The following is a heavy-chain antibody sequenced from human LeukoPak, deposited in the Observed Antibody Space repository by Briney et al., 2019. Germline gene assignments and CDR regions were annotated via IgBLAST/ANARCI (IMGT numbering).Heavy chain of an antibody. V-gene: IGHV3-23*01. J-gene: IGHJ4*02. CDR2: ISGSGGST. CDR3: AKVSTSYYDSSGYYYPNFDY. Sequence: GGSLRLYCAASGFTFSSYAMSWVRQAPGKGLEWVSAISGSGGSTYYADSVKGRFTISRDNSKNTLYLQMNSLRAEDTAVYYCAKVSTSYYDSSGYYYPNFDYWGQGTLVTVSS. CDR1: GFTFSSYA. D-gene: IGHD3-22*01.